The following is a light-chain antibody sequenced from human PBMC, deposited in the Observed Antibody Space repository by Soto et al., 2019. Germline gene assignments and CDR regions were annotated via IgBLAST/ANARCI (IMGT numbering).Light chain of an antibody. CDR1: SSDVGGHDY. CDR3: NSYTSSGXLV. Sequence: QSVLTQPASVSGSPGQSITISCTGTSSDVGGHDYVSWYQQHPGKAPKLLIYEVSYRPSGVSNRFSGSKSGNTASLTISGLQAEDEADYYCNSYTSSGXLVFGGGTK. CDR2: EVS. J-gene: IGLJ3*02. V-gene: IGLV2-14*03.